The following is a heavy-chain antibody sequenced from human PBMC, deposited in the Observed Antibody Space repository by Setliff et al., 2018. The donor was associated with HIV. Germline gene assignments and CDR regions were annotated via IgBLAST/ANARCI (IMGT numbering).Heavy chain of an antibody. J-gene: IGHJ5*02. Sequence: ASVKVSCKASGYSFINYGISWVRQAPGQGPEWMGWISPYTGNTDYAPRLLGWVTMTTDTSTSTAYLELRSLTSDDTAVYYCTRARLQGIVTAVGPRDNCLDPWGQGTRVTVSS. CDR3: TRARLQGIVTAVGPRDNCLDP. D-gene: IGHD1-26*01. V-gene: IGHV1-18*01. CDR2: ISPYTGNT. CDR1: GYSFINYG.